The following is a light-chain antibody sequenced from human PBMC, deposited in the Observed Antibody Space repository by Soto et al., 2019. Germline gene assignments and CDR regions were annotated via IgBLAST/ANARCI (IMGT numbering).Light chain of an antibody. CDR3: QQFRT. CDR1: QSISSGY. J-gene: IGKJ3*01. Sequence: VLTQSPGTLSLSPGERATLSCRASQSISSGYLAWYQQKPGQAPRLLIYGASTRATGIPDRFSGSGSGTDFTLTISRLEPDDFAVYYCQQFRTFGPGTKVDIK. V-gene: IGKV3-20*01. CDR2: GAS.